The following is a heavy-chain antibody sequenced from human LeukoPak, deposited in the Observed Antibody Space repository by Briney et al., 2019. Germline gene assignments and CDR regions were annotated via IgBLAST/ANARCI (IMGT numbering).Heavy chain of an antibody. CDR1: GFTFSSYS. V-gene: IGHV3-48*01. CDR2: ISSSSSTI. CDR3: ARLLRYFDWPGGD. J-gene: IGHJ4*02. Sequence: GGSLRLSCAASGFTFSSYSMNWVRQAPGKGLEWVSYISSSSSTIYYADSVKGRFTISRDNAKNSLYLQMNSLRAEDTAVYYCARLLRYFDWPGGDWGQGTLVTVSS. D-gene: IGHD3-9*01.